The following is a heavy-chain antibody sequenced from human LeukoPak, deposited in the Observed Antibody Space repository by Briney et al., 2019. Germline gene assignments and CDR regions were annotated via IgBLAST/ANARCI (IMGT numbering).Heavy chain of an antibody. CDR1: GVSISSYY. V-gene: IGHV4-4*07. CDR3: ARCTRSGGHYYYYYMDV. J-gene: IGHJ6*03. CDR2: IYTSGST. Sequence: SETLSLTCTVSGVSISSYYWSWIRQPAGKGLEWIGRIYTSGSTNYNPSLKSRVTMSVDTSKSQFSLKLSSVTAADKAVYYCARCTRSGGHYYYYYMDVWGKGTTVTISS. D-gene: IGHD2-2*01.